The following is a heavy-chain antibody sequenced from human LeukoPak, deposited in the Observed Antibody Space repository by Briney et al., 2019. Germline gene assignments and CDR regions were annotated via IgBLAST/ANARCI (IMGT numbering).Heavy chain of an antibody. CDR3: AREGSGTAMVTPAFDY. CDR2: ISAYNGNT. V-gene: IGHV1-18*01. CDR1: GYTFTSYG. Sequence: ASVKVSCKASGYTFTSYGISWVRQAPGQGLEWMGWISAYNGNTNYAQKLQGRVTMTTDTSTSTAYMELRSLRSDDTAVYYCAREGSGTAMVTPAFDYWGQGTLVTVFS. J-gene: IGHJ4*02. D-gene: IGHD5-18*01.